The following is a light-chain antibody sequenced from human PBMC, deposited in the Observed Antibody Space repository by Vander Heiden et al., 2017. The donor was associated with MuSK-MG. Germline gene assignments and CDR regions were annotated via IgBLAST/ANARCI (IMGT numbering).Light chain of an antibody. CDR3: QYRWSWALT. V-gene: IGKV3-11*01. CDR1: QSISKL. Sequence: EVVLTQSPATLSLSPGERATLSCRASQSISKLLAWYQQKPGQAPRLLIWDASNSATGIPARFSGSGSGTDFTFTIRSLEPEDFAVYYCQYRWSWALTFGQGTKVEFK. J-gene: IGKJ1*01. CDR2: DAS.